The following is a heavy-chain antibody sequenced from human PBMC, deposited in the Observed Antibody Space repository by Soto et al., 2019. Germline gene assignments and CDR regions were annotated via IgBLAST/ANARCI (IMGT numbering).Heavy chain of an antibody. Sequence: PGWSLRLACASSGFTFISYAMSWVRQAPGKGLEWVSAISGSGGSTYYADSVKGRFTISRDNSKNTLYLQMNSLRAEDTAVYYCAKDALTSLGYYYDSSGYSAFDYWGQGTLVTVSS. V-gene: IGHV3-23*01. J-gene: IGHJ4*02. D-gene: IGHD3-22*01. CDR2: ISGSGGST. CDR1: GFTFISYA. CDR3: AKDALTSLGYYYDSSGYSAFDY.